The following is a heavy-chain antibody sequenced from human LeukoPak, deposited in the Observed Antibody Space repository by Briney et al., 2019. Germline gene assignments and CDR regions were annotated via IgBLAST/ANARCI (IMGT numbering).Heavy chain of an antibody. CDR1: GGSFSGYY. CDR2: INHSGTT. V-gene: IGHV4-34*01. CDR3: ARAFLVGYSPEEYFFDY. D-gene: IGHD2-15*01. Sequence: SETLSLTCAVYGGSFSGYYWSWIRQPPGKGLEWIGEINHSGTTNYNPSLNSRVTISVDKSKNQFSLKLNSVTAADTAVYYCARAFLVGYSPEEYFFDYWGQGTLVTVSS. J-gene: IGHJ4*02.